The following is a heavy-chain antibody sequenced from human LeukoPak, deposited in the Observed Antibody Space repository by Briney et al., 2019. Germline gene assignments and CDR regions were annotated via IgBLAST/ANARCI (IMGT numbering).Heavy chain of an antibody. Sequence: GGSLRLSCAASGFTFSSYSMNWVRQAPGKGLEWVSSISSSSSYIYYADSVKGRFTISRDNAKNSLYLQMNSLRAEDTAVYYCARDKSRIAAAGVDYWGQGTLVTVSS. CDR3: ARDKSRIAAAGVDY. V-gene: IGHV3-21*04. CDR2: ISSSSSYI. J-gene: IGHJ4*02. CDR1: GFTFSSYS. D-gene: IGHD6-13*01.